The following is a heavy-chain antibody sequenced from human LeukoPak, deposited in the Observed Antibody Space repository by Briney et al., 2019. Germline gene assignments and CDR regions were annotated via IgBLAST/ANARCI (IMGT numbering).Heavy chain of an antibody. D-gene: IGHD5-24*01. CDR3: AKSGYNRFDY. J-gene: IGHJ4*02. Sequence: QTGGTLRLSCAASGFTFSNHGMNWVRQAPGKGLEWVSGISPSGDITYYADSVKGRFTISRDNSKNTLYLEVISLTAEDTAVYYCAKSGYNRFDYWGQGILVTVSS. CDR1: GFTFSNHG. CDR2: ISPSGDIT. V-gene: IGHV3-23*01.